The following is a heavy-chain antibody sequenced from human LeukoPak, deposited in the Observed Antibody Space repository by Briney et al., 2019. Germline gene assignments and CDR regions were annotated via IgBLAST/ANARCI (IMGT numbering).Heavy chain of an antibody. CDR2: INHSGST. J-gene: IGHJ4*02. CDR3: ARGPRSPNRIAAAGNKYFDY. D-gene: IGHD6-13*01. Sequence: SETLSLTCAVYGGSFSGYYWSWIRQPPGKGLEWIGKINHSGSTNYNPSLKSRVTISVDTSKNQFSLKLSSVTAADTAVYYCARGPRSPNRIAAAGNKYFDYWGQGTLVTVSS. CDR1: GGSFSGYY. V-gene: IGHV4-34*01.